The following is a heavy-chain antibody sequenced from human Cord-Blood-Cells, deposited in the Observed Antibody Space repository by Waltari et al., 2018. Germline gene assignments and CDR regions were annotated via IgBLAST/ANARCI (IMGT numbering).Heavy chain of an antibody. D-gene: IGHD2-2*01. CDR1: GYTFTGYY. Sequence: QVQLVQSGAEVKKPGASVKVSCKASGYTFTGYYMHWVRQAPGQGREWMGWINPNSGGTNYAQKFQGRVTMTRDTSISTAYMELSRLRSDDTAVYYCARDRCSSTSCYRDFDYWGQGTLVTVSS. CDR2: INPNSGGT. CDR3: ARDRCSSTSCYRDFDY. V-gene: IGHV1-2*02. J-gene: IGHJ4*02.